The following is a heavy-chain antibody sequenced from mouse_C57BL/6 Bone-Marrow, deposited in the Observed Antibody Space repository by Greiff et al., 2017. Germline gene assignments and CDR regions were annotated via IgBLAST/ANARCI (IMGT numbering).Heavy chain of an antibody. Sequence: EVKLMESGPGLVKPSQSLSLTCSVTGYSITSGYYWNWIRQFQGNKLEWMGYISYDGSNNYDPSLKNRISIARDTSKNQFFLKLNSVTTEDTATYYCARGGSFDVWGTGTTVTVSS. J-gene: IGHJ1*03. CDR3: ARGGSFDV. CDR2: ISYDGSN. CDR1: GYSITSGYY. V-gene: IGHV3-6*01. D-gene: IGHD3-1*01.